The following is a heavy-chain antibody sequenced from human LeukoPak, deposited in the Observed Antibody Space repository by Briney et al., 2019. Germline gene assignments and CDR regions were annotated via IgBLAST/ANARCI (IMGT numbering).Heavy chain of an antibody. CDR3: ARSTRYSSSWYPFDY. Sequence: ASVKVSCKASGYTFTSYGISWVRQAPGQGLEWMGWISAYNGNTNYAQKLQGRVTMTTDTSTSTAYMELRSLRSDDTAVYYCARSTRYSSSWYPFDYWGQGTLVTVSS. J-gene: IGHJ4*02. D-gene: IGHD6-13*01. CDR1: GYTFTSYG. CDR2: ISAYNGNT. V-gene: IGHV1-18*01.